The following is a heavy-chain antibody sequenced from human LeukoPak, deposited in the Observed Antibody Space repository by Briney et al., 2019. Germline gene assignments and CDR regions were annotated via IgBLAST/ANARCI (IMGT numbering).Heavy chain of an antibody. Sequence: GGSLRLSCAASGFTFSSYEMNWVRQAPGKGLEWVSYISSSGSTIYYADSVKGRFTISRDNAKNSLYLQMNRLRAEDTAVYYCARERRGEYYFDYWGQGTLVTVSS. V-gene: IGHV3-48*03. CDR1: GFTFSSYE. D-gene: IGHD3-10*01. CDR2: ISSSGSTI. CDR3: ARERRGEYYFDY. J-gene: IGHJ4*02.